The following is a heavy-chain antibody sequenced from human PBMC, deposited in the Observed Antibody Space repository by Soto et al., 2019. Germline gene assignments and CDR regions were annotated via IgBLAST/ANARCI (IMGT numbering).Heavy chain of an antibody. CDR3: AREGEGYCSSTSCRAFDY. CDR2: IIPIFGTA. D-gene: IGHD2-2*01. V-gene: IGHV1-69*13. J-gene: IGHJ4*02. Sequence: SVKVSCKASGGTFSSYAISWVRQAPGQGLEWMGGIIPIFGTANYAQKFQGRVTITADESTSTAYMELSSPRSEDTAVYYCAREGEGYCSSTSCRAFDYWGQGTLVTVSS. CDR1: GGTFSSYA.